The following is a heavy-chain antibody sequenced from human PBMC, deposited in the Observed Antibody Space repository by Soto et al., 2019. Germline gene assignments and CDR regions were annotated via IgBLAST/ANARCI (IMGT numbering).Heavy chain of an antibody. CDR2: IWYDGSNK. J-gene: IGHJ4*02. CDR1: GFTFSSYW. Sequence: GGSLRLSCAASGFTFSSYWMHWVRQAPGKGLVWVAVIWYDGSNKYYADSVKGRFTFSRDNSKNTMSLQMNSLRVEDTAMYYCARWGCSGSNCNLNQRSFDLWGQGTLVTVSS. CDR3: ARWGCSGSNCNLNQRSFDL. D-gene: IGHD2-15*01. V-gene: IGHV3-33*08.